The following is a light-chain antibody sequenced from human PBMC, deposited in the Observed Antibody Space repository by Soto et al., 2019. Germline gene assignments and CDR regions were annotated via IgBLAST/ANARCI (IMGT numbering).Light chain of an antibody. CDR2: DVS. V-gene: IGLV2-11*01. CDR3: CSYAGSFTWV. Sequence: QSALTQPRSVSESPGQSVTISCSGTSSDVGGYKYVSWYQQHPGKAPKLMIYDVSKRPSGVPDRFSGSTSGSTASLTISGLQADDEADYYCCSYAGSFTWVFGGGTKLTVL. J-gene: IGLJ3*02. CDR1: SSDVGGYKY.